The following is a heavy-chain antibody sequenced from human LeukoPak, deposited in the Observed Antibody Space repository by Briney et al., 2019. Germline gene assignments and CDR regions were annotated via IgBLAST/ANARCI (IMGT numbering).Heavy chain of an antibody. V-gene: IGHV3-30*02. CDR1: GFLFSDYG. D-gene: IGHD3-10*01. J-gene: IGHJ4*02. CDR2: VRNDGSDK. Sequence: GGSLRLSCAASGFLFSDYGMHWVRQAPGKGPEWVSLVRNDGSDKYYADSVKGRFTVSRDNSKNTLYLQMNSLRPEDTAVYYCAKHYYGSGSQKYYFDYWGQGTLVTVSS. CDR3: AKHYYGSGSQKYYFDY.